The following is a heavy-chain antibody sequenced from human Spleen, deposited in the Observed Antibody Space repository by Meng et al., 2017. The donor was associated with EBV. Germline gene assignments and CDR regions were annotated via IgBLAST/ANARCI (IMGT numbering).Heavy chain of an antibody. CDR1: GFTFSDYY. V-gene: IGHV3-11*04. J-gene: IGHJ4*02. CDR2: SGSDSTI. Sequence: QVQLVESGGGLVKPGGSLRLSCAASGFTFSDYYMSWIRQALSGSDSTIYYADSVKGRFTISRDDSKNTLYLQMNSLRGEDTAVYHCARDLSYGSLEGWGQGTLVTVSS. CDR3: ARDLSYGSLEG. D-gene: IGHD6-13*01.